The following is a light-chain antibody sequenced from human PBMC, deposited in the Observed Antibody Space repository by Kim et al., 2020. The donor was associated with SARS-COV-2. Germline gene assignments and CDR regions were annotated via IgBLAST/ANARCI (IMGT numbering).Light chain of an antibody. CDR3: QVWDGGSDHVWV. CDR2: YDG. J-gene: IGLJ3*02. Sequence: PGKTARITCGGNNVGSKSVHWYRQKPGQAPVLLIYYDGDRPSGIPERFSGSNSGNTATLTISRVAAGDEADYYCQVWDGGSDHVWVFGGGTKLTVL. CDR1: NVGSKS. V-gene: IGLV3-21*01.